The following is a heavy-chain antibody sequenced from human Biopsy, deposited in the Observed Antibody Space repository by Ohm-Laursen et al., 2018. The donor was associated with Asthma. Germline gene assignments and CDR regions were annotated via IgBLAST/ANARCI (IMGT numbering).Heavy chain of an antibody. CDR1: GYTFIGCH. D-gene: IGHD6-13*01. CDR2: INPNSGGT. V-gene: IGHV1-2*06. Sequence: ASVKVSCKASGYTFIGCHIHWMRQAPGQGLEWMGRINPNSGGTNYAQKFQGSVTMTRDTSISTAYMEVSRLRSDDTAVYYCARGQKSAGDRWFDPWGQGTLVTVSS. CDR3: ARGQKSAGDRWFDP. J-gene: IGHJ5*02.